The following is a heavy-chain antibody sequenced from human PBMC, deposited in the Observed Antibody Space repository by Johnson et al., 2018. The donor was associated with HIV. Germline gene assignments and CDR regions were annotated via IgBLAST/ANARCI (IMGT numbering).Heavy chain of an antibody. Sequence: QVQLVESGGGVVQPGRSLRLSCVASGFTFSNYGMHWVRQAPGKGLEWVAVISYDGSNKYYADSVKGRFTISRDNSKNTLYLQMNSLRAEDTALYYCARLSGYYVYDAFDIWGQGTMVTVSS. J-gene: IGHJ3*02. CDR1: GFTFSNYG. CDR2: ISYDGSNK. CDR3: ARLSGYYVYDAFDI. D-gene: IGHD3-3*01. V-gene: IGHV3-30*03.